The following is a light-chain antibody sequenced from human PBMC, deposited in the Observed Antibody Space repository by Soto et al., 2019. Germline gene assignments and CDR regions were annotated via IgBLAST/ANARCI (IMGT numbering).Light chain of an antibody. J-gene: IGKJ5*01. CDR1: QSISFY. CDR2: DAS. Sequence: EIVLSQSPATLSLTQGERATLSCRASQSISFYLTWYQHKPGQAPRLLIYDASNRATGIPARFSGSGYGTDFTLTISSLEPEDFAVYYCQQRSNWPTFGQGTLLEIK. CDR3: QQRSNWPT. V-gene: IGKV3-11*01.